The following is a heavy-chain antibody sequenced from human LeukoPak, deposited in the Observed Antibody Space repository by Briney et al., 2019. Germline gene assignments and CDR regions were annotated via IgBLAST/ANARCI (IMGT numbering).Heavy chain of an antibody. Sequence: PSETLSLTCTVSGGSISSYYWSWIRQPPGKGLEWIGYIYYGGSTNYNPSLKSRVTISVDTSKNQFSLKLSSVTAADTAVYYCARAQGETYYYGSGSYVYYFDYWGQGTLVTVSS. J-gene: IGHJ4*02. V-gene: IGHV4-59*01. CDR3: ARAQGETYYYGSGSYVYYFDY. CDR2: IYYGGST. CDR1: GGSISSYY. D-gene: IGHD3-10*01.